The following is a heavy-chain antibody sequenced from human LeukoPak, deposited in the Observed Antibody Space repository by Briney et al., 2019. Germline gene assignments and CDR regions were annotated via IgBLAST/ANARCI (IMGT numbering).Heavy chain of an antibody. Sequence: ASVKVSCKASGGTFSSYAISWVRQAPGQGLEWMGRIIPILGIANYAQKFQGRVTITADKSTSTAYMELSSLRSEDTAVYYCAAERRGGSYYDFDYWGQGTLVTVSS. J-gene: IGHJ4*02. V-gene: IGHV1-69*04. CDR2: IIPILGIA. D-gene: IGHD1-26*01. CDR1: GGTFSSYA. CDR3: AAERRGGSYYDFDY.